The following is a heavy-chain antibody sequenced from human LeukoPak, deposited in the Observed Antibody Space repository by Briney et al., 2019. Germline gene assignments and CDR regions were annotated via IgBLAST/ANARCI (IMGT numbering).Heavy chain of an antibody. CDR2: ISGSGDHT. CDR1: GFTFSSYS. V-gene: IGHV3-23*01. CDR3: AKAPGSSWAAFDS. Sequence: PGGSLRLSCAASGFTFSSYSMSWVRQAPGKGLEWVSTISGSGDHTYYADSLRGRFTISRDHSKNTLYLQLNSLRAEDTALYYCAKAPGSSWAAFDSWGQGTLVTVSS. D-gene: IGHD6-13*01. J-gene: IGHJ4*02.